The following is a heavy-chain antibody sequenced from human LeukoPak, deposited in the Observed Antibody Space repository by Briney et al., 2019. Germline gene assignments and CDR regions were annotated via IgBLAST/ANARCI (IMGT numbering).Heavy chain of an antibody. CDR1: GFTFSSFR. Sequence: GGSLRLYCSVFGFTFSSFRLQWVPPAPGKGLVGVASLKHGGGEKYYVDSVKDRFTISRVNAKNSLYLQMSSLRAEDTAVYYCARDGTAPGLYFDLWGQGTLVTVSS. CDR3: ARDGTAPGLYFDL. J-gene: IGHJ4*01. D-gene: IGHD6-13*01. CDR2: LKHGGGEK. V-gene: IGHV3-7*01.